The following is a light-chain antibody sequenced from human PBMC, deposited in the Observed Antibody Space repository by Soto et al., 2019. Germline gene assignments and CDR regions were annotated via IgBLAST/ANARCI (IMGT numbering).Light chain of an antibody. CDR2: KAS. J-gene: IGKJ1*01. Sequence: DIQMTQSPSTLSASVGDRVTIACRASQSISSNLAWYQQKPGKAPNLLIYKASSLESGFPSRFSGSASGTEFTLTINSLQPDDFATYFCQQYSSYPETFGQGTKV. CDR3: QQYSSYPET. CDR1: QSISSN. V-gene: IGKV1-5*03.